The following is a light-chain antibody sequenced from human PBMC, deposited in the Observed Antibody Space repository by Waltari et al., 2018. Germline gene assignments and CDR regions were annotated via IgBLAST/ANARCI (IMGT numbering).Light chain of an antibody. V-gene: IGLV2-23*01. CDR1: SNDIGNYAL. CDR3: FSFVAANSFV. Sequence: QSALTQPASVSGSPGQSITLSCTGTSNDIGNYALVSWYQQRPGEAPRRLVYGDTRRPSGVYNRVSGSQSGKTASLTSLGLQTEDEADYYCFSFVAANSFVFGPGTKVTVL. CDR2: GDT. J-gene: IGLJ1*01.